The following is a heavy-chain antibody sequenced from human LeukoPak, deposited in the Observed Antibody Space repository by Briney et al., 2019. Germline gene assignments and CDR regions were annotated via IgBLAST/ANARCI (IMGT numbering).Heavy chain of an antibody. V-gene: IGHV3-7*01. J-gene: IGHJ4*02. Sequence: PGGSLRLSCAASGFTFSSYWMSWVRQAPGKGLEWVANIKQDGSNKYYADSVKGRFTISRDNSKNTLYLQMNSLRAEDTAVYYCAKDSRVVLRFSGYLPPDYWGQGTLVTVSS. CDR3: AKDSRVVLRFSGYLPPDY. CDR1: GFTFSSYW. D-gene: IGHD3-3*01. CDR2: IKQDGSNK.